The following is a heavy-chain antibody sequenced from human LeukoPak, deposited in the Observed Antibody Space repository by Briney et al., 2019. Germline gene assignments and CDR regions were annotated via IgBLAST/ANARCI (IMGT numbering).Heavy chain of an antibody. CDR1: GYTFTSYY. CDR3: AKDTSGSYSSDY. D-gene: IGHD1-26*01. V-gene: IGHV3-30*02. J-gene: IGHJ4*02. Sequence: SCKASGYTFTSYYMHWVRQAPGKGLEWVAFIRYDGSNKYYADSVKGRFTISRDNSKNTLYLQMNSLRAEDTAVYCCAKDTSGSYSSDYWGQGTLVTVSS. CDR2: IRYDGSNK.